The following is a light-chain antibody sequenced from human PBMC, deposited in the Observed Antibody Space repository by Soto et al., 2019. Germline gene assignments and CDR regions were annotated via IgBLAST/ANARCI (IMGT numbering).Light chain of an antibody. J-gene: IGKJ5*01. CDR2: DAS. CDR3: QQRSNWPPIT. CDR1: QSVSSY. Sequence: IVLTQSPATLSLSPGERATLSCRASQSVSSYLAWYQQRPRQAPRLLIYDASNRATGIPARFSGSGSGTDFNLTISSLEPEDFAVYYCQQRSNWPPITFGQGTRLEIK. V-gene: IGKV3-11*01.